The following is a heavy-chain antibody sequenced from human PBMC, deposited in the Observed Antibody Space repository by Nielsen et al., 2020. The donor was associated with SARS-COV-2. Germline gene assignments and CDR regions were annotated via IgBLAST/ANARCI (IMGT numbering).Heavy chain of an antibody. CDR3: AKIGHDAFDI. J-gene: IGHJ3*02. V-gene: IGHV3-9*01. Sequence: GGSLRLSCAASGFTFDDYAMHWVRQAPGKGLEWVSGISWNSGSIGYADSVKGRFTISRDNAKNSLYLQMNSLRAEDTALYYCAKIGHDAFDIWGQGTMVTVSS. CDR1: GFTFDDYA. CDR2: ISWNSGSI.